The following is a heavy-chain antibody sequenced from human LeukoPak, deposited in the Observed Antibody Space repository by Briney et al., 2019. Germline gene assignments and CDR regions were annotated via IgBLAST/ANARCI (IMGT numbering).Heavy chain of an antibody. V-gene: IGHV2-26*01. CDR2: IFSNDEK. CDR3: ARATKDEQQLVRGFDY. CDR1: GGSISSYYW. D-gene: IGHD6-13*01. J-gene: IGHJ4*02. Sequence: ETLSLTCTVSGGSISSYYWSWIRQPPGKALEWLAHIFSNDEKSYSTSLESRLTISKDTSKSQVVLTMTNMDPVDTATYYCARATKDEQQLVRGFDYWGQGTLVTVSS.